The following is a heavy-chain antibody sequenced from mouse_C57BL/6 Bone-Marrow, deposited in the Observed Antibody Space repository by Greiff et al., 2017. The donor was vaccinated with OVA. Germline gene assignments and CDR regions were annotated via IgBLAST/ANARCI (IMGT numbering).Heavy chain of an antibody. Sequence: QVQLQQPGAELVKPGASVKMSCKASGYTFTSYWITWVKQRPGQGLEWIGDIYPGSGSTNYNEKFKSKATLTVDTSSSTAYMQLSSLTSEDSAVYYCAREGGNYYGSRRAWFAYWGQGTLVTVSA. V-gene: IGHV1-55*01. J-gene: IGHJ3*01. D-gene: IGHD1-1*01. CDR3: AREGGNYYGSRRAWFAY. CDR1: GYTFTSYW. CDR2: IYPGSGST.